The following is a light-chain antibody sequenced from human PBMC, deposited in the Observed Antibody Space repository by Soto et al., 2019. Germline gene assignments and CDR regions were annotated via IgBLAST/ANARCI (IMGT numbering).Light chain of an antibody. CDR3: QQLNSYLIT. CDR2: TAS. Sequence: DIQLTRSPSFLSASVGDRVTITCRASQGISSYLAWYQQKAGKAPKLLIYTASTLQSGVPSRFSGSGAGTEFTLTISSLQPEDFATYYCQQLNSYLITFGQGTRLEMK. J-gene: IGKJ5*01. CDR1: QGISSY. V-gene: IGKV1-9*01.